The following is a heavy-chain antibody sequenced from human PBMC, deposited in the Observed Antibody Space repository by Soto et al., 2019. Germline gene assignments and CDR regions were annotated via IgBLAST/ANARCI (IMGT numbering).Heavy chain of an antibody. Sequence: PGESLKISCKGSGYSFTSYWIGWVRQMPGKGLEWMGIIYPGDSDTRYSPSFQGQFTISADKSISTAYLQWSSLKASDTAMYYCARTGWLEYCSGGSCYLRAYYYYYMDVWGKGTTVTVSS. CDR1: GYSFTSYW. CDR3: ARTGWLEYCSGGSCYLRAYYYYYMDV. CDR2: IYPGDSDT. J-gene: IGHJ6*03. V-gene: IGHV5-51*01. D-gene: IGHD2-15*01.